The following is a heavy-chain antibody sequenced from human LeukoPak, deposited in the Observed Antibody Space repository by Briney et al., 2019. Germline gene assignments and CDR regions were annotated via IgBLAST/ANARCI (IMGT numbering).Heavy chain of an antibody. D-gene: IGHD3-3*01. CDR3: ARGVPYDSWSGPHYSDY. Sequence: GGSLRLSCAAAGFTFRSYWMYWVRQAPGKGLVWVSRISSDGTTITYADSVKGRFTISRDNAKNTVYLQMDSLRAEDTAVYYCARGVPYDSWSGPHYSDYWGQGTLVTVSS. CDR2: ISSDGTTI. J-gene: IGHJ4*02. V-gene: IGHV3-74*03. CDR1: GFTFRSYW.